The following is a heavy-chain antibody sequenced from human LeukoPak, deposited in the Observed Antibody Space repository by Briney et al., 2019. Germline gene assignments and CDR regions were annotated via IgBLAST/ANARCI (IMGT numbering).Heavy chain of an antibody. CDR2: ISGDGITT. V-gene: IGHV3-23*01. CDR3: AKAVTLFGVVWGAYFDY. J-gene: IGHJ4*02. D-gene: IGHD3-3*01. Sequence: QTGGSPRLSCAASGFSFSKYVMSWVRQAPGKGLEWVSGISGDGITTFYADSVRGRFTISRDNSKNTVYLRMNSLRAEDTAVYYCAKAVTLFGVVWGAYFDYWGQGTLVSVSS. CDR1: GFSFSKYV.